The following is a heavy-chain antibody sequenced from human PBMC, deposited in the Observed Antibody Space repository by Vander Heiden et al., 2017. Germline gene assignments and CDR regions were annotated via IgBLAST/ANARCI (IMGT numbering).Heavy chain of an antibody. J-gene: IGHJ6*02. CDR3: ARGLGGSYGMDV. V-gene: IGHV6-1*01. CDR2: TYCRSKWYN. CDR1: ADSGSSTSAA. D-gene: IGHD1-26*01. Sequence: QVQLQQSGPGLVKPSQTLSLTCAIPADSGSSTSAAWNWIRPSPSRGLEWLGRTYCRSKWYNDYAGSVKSRITINPDTSKNQFSLQLNSVTPEDTAVYYCARGLGGSYGMDVWGQGTTVTISS.